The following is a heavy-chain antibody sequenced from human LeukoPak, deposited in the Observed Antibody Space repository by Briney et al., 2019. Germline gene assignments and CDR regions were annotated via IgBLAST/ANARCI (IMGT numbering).Heavy chain of an antibody. CDR3: AKGRIVGATTAPLFDY. J-gene: IGHJ4*02. CDR2: ISGDGGST. V-gene: IGHV3-43*02. CDR1: GFTFDDYA. D-gene: IGHD1-26*01. Sequence: GGSLILSCAASGFTFDDYAMHWVRQAPGKGLEWVSLISGDGGSTYYADSVKGRFTISRDNSKNSLYLQMNSLRTEDTALYYCAKGRIVGATTAPLFDYWGQGTLVTVSS.